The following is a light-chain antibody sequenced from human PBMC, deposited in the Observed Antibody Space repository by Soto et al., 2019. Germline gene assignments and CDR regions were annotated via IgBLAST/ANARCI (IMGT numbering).Light chain of an antibody. V-gene: IGLV2-14*03. CDR2: EVS. Sequence: QSVLTEPASVSGSAGQSITISCSGSSSDIGAYDLVSWYQQHPGRAPKLIIYEVSHRFSGLSYRFSGSKSGNTASLTISGLQAEDEGDYYCTSFAPGRIYGFGSGTRSPS. J-gene: IGLJ1*01. CDR3: TSFAPGRIYG. CDR1: SSDIGAYDL.